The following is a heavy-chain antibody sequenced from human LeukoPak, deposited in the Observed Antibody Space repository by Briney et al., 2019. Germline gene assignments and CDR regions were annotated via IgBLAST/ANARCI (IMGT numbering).Heavy chain of an antibody. D-gene: IGHD3-9*01. CDR2: INHSGST. V-gene: IGHV4-34*01. J-gene: IGHJ5*02. CDR1: GGSFSGYY. CDR3: ARGTRGYDILTWFDP. Sequence: PSETLSLTCAVYGGSFSGYYWSWIRQPPGKGLEWIGEINHSGSTNYNPSLKSRVTISVDTSKNQFSLKLSSVTAADTAVYYCARGTRGYDILTWFDPWGQGTLVTVSS.